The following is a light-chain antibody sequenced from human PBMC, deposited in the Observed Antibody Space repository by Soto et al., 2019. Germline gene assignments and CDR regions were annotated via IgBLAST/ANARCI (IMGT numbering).Light chain of an antibody. CDR3: QQSYSTPFT. CDR2: AAS. V-gene: IGKV1-39*01. CDR1: QRISSY. J-gene: IGKJ3*01. Sequence: DIQMTQSPSSLSASVGDRVTITCRASQRISSYLNWYQQKPGKARKLLIYAASSLQSGVPSRFSGSGSGTDFTLTISSLQPEDFATYYCQQSYSTPFTFGPGNKVDI.